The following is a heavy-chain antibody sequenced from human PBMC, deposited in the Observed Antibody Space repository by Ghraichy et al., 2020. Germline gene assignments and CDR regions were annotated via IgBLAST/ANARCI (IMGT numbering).Heavy chain of an antibody. CDR1: GFTFSIYA. J-gene: IGHJ4*02. D-gene: IGHD6-13*01. V-gene: IGHV3-23*01. Sequence: GGSLRLSCAASGFTFSIYAMSWVRQPQGKGLEWVSTISGSGGSTYYADSVKGRFTISRDNSKNTLYLQMNSLRAEDTAVYYCAKAVAAPHPGDYWGQGTLVTVSS. CDR2: ISGSGGST. CDR3: AKAVAAPHPGDY.